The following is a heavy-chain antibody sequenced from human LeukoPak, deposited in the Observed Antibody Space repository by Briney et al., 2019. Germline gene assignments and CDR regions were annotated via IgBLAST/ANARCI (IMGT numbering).Heavy chain of an antibody. CDR1: GYSFTSYW. V-gene: IGHV5-51*01. Sequence: PGESLKISCKGSGYSFTSYWIGWVRQMPEKGLEWMGIIYPGDSDTRYSPSFQGQVTISADKSISTGYLQRSSLKASDTAMYYCARQVEYCSSTSCLNWFDPWGQGTLVTVSS. D-gene: IGHD2-2*01. CDR3: ARQVEYCSSTSCLNWFDP. CDR2: IYPGDSDT. J-gene: IGHJ5*02.